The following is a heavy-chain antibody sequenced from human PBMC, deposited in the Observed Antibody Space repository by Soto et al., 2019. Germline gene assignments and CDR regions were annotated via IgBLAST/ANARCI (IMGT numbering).Heavy chain of an antibody. J-gene: IGHJ4*02. V-gene: IGHV3-74*01. CDR1: GFTFSSYW. CDR3: ARWNYDSSGRRFDY. Sequence: GGSLRLSCAASGFTFSSYWMHWVRQAPGKGLVWVSRINSDGSSTSYADSVKGRFTISRDNAKNTLYLHMNSLRPEDTAVYYCARWNYDSSGRRFDYWGQGTLVTVSS. D-gene: IGHD3-22*01. CDR2: INSDGSST.